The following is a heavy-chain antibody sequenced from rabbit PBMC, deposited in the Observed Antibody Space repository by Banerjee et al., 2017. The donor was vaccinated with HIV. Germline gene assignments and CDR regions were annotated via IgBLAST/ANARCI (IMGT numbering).Heavy chain of an antibody. CDR3: ARRYSGNNGAYNL. Sequence: QEQLVESGGGLVQPEGSLTLTCTASGFSFSSSYYMCWVRQAPGKGLEWIACIYAGNSGSTYYATWAKGRFTISKTSSTTVTLQMTSLTAADTATYFCARRYSGNNGAYNLWGQGTLVTVS. J-gene: IGHJ4*01. V-gene: IGHV1S45*01. CDR1: GFSFSSSYY. D-gene: IGHD7-1*01. CDR2: IYAGNSGST.